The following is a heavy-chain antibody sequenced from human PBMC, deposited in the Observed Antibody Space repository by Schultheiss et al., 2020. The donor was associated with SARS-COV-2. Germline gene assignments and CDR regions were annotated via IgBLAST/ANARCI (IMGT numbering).Heavy chain of an antibody. CDR3: AKGRATVTPDYFDY. CDR2: IYSGGST. CDR1: GFTFSSYA. D-gene: IGHD4-17*01. J-gene: IGHJ4*02. Sequence: GGSLRLSCAASGFTFSSYAMSWVRQAPGKGLEWVSVIYSGGSTYYADSVKGRFTISRDNSKNTLYLQMNSLRAEDTAVYYCAKGRATVTPDYFDYWGQGTLVTVSS. V-gene: IGHV3-23*03.